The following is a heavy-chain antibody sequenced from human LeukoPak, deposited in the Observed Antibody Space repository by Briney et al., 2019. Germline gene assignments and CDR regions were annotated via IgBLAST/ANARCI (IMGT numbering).Heavy chain of an antibody. CDR1: GVSINSHS. Sequence: NTSETLSLTCTVSGVSINSHSLNWIRQPPGKGLEWIASIYGSGRTNYNPTLKRRVHMSVDTFNSQVSLNRNSLTAVDTAVYYCVVNPNQDFFVYWGQGPLVTVSS. CDR3: VVNPNQDFFVY. V-gene: IGHV4-4*09. J-gene: IGHJ4*02. CDR2: IYGSGRT.